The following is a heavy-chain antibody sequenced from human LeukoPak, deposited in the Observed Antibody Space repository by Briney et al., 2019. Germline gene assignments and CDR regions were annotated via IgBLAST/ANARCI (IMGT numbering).Heavy chain of an antibody. CDR3: ARRDPGGYYGSGSFWFDP. CDR2: IYPGDSDT. V-gene: IGHV5-51*01. Sequence: GESLKISCKGSGYSFTSYWIGWVRQMPGKGLEWMGIIYPGDSDTRYSPSFQGQVTISADKSISTAYLQWSSLKASDTAMYYCARRDPGGYYGSGSFWFDPWGQGTLVTVSS. D-gene: IGHD3-10*01. J-gene: IGHJ5*02. CDR1: GYSFTSYW.